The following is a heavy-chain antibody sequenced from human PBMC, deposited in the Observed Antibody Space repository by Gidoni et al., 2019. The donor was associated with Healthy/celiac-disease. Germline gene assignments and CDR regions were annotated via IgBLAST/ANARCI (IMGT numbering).Heavy chain of an antibody. Sequence: QLQLQESGPGLVKPSETLSLTCTVSGGSIISSSYYWGWIRQPPGKGLEWIGSIYYSGSTYYNPSLKSRVTISVDTSKNQFSLKLSSVTAADTAVYYCARQPLRKVRAPSDDYWGQGTLVTVSS. J-gene: IGHJ4*02. CDR1: GGSIISSSYY. D-gene: IGHD4-4*01. V-gene: IGHV4-39*01. CDR3: ARQPLRKVRAPSDDY. CDR2: IYYSGST.